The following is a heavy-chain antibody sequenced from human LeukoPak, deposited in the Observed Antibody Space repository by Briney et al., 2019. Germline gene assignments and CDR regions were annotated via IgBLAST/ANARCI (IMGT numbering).Heavy chain of an antibody. D-gene: IGHD1-26*01. CDR3: ARGSGGNYKAFDY. J-gene: IGHJ4*02. CDR2: IYYSGST. V-gene: IGHV4-59*01. Sequence: PSETLSLTCTVSGGSISSYYWSWIRQPPGKGLEWIGYIYYSGSTNYNPSLKSRVTISVDTSKNQFSLKLSSVTAADTAVYHCARGSGGNYKAFDYWGQGTLVTVSS. CDR1: GGSISSYY.